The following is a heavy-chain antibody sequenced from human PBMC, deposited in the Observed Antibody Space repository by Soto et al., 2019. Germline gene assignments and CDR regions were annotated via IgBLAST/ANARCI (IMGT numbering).Heavy chain of an antibody. CDR1: GGTFSSYT. Sequence: QVQLVQSGAEVKKPGSSVKVSCKASGGTFSSYTISWVRQAPGQGLEWMGRIIPILGIANYAQKFQGRVTITADKSTSTAYMELSSLRSEDTAVYYCARGGIGLAARTAYFDYWGQGTLVTVSS. CDR2: IIPILGIA. J-gene: IGHJ4*02. CDR3: ARGGIGLAARTAYFDY. D-gene: IGHD6-6*01. V-gene: IGHV1-69*02.